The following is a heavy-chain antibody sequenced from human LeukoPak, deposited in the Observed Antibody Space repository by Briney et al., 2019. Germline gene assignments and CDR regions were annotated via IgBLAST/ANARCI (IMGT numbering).Heavy chain of an antibody. CDR1: GGSFSGYY. CDR2: INHSGST. J-gene: IGHJ1*01. V-gene: IGHV4-34*01. Sequence: SETLSVTCAVYGGSFSGYYWSWIRQPPGKGLEWIGEINHSGSTNYNPSLKSRVTISVDTSKNQFSLRLSSVTAADTAVYYCARGLFARKYFQHWGQGTLVTVSS. CDR3: ARGLFARKYFQH.